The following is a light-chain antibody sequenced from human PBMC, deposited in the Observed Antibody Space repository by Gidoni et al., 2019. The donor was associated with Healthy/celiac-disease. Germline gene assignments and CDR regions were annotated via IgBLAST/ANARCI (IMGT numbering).Light chain of an antibody. J-gene: IGKJ2*01. CDR3: QQSYSTPYT. CDR2: AAS. CDR1: QSISSY. Sequence: DIQMTLSPSSLSASVADRVTITCRASQSISSYLNWYQQKPGKAPKLLIYAASSLQSGVPSRFSGSGSGTDFTLTISSLQPEDFATYYCQQSYSTPYTFGQGTKLEIK. V-gene: IGKV1-39*01.